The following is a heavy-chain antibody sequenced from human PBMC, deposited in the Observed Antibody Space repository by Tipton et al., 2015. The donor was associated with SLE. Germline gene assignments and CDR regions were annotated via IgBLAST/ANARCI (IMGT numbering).Heavy chain of an antibody. CDR2: LYYSGST. CDR1: GVSISSGGHY. Sequence: TLSLTCTVSGVSISSGGHYWSWLRQLPGKGLEWIGYLYYSGSTEYNPSLKSRVTISIDSSKSQLSLNLRSVTAADTAVYYCARQSHDVPHTAAFDYWGQGTLVTVSS. D-gene: IGHD1-1*01. V-gene: IGHV4-31*03. J-gene: IGHJ4*02. CDR3: ARQSHDVPHTAAFDY.